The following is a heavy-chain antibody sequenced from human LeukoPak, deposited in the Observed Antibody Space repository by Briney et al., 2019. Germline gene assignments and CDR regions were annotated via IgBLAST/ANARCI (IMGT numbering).Heavy chain of an antibody. D-gene: IGHD3-10*01. Sequence: PGGSLRLSCAASGLTVSSNYMNWVRQAPGKGLEWVSVIYSGGSTYYADSVKGRFTISRDNSKNTLYLQMNSLRAEDTAVYYCARGAYGSGSYGENWFDPWGQGTLVTVSS. CDR2: IYSGGST. V-gene: IGHV3-66*01. CDR3: ARGAYGSGSYGENWFDP. J-gene: IGHJ5*02. CDR1: GLTVSSNY.